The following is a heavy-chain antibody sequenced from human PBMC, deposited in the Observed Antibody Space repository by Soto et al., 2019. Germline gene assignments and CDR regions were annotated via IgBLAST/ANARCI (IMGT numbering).Heavy chain of an antibody. CDR3: ARVWTGMGLGERPFDI. CDR2: ISAYNGNT. Sequence: QVQPVQSGAEVKKPGASVKVSCKASGYTFTSYGISWVRQAPGQGLEWMGWISAYNGNTNYAQKLQGRVTMTTDTSTSTAYMELRSLRSDDTAVYYCARVWTGMGLGERPFDIWGQGTMVTVSS. J-gene: IGHJ3*02. CDR1: GYTFTSYG. D-gene: IGHD3-10*01. V-gene: IGHV1-18*01.